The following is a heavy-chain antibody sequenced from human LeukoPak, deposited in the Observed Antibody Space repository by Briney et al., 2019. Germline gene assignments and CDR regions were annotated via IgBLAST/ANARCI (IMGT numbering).Heavy chain of an antibody. CDR3: ARVSAMVFFDY. V-gene: IGHV3-21*01. D-gene: IGHD5-18*01. Sequence: GSLRLSCAASGFTISSYIMNWVRQAPGKGLEWVSSISSSSSYIYYADSVKGRFTISRDNAKNSLYLQMNSLRAEDTAVYYCARVSAMVFFDYWGQGTLVTVSS. CDR1: GFTISSYI. CDR2: ISSSSSYI. J-gene: IGHJ4*02.